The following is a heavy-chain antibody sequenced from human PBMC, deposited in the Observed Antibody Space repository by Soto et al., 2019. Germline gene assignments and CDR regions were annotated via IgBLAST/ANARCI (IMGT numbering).Heavy chain of an antibody. CDR3: AKEEYCSSTSCRLGLLYYYYMEV. J-gene: IGHJ6*03. D-gene: IGHD2-2*01. CDR1: GFTFSSYG. Sequence: GGSLRLSCAASGFTFSSYGMHWVRQAPGKGLEWVAVISYDGSNKYYADSVKGRFTISRDNSKNTLYLQMNSLRAEDTAVYYCAKEEYCSSTSCRLGLLYYYYMEVWGKGTTVTVSS. V-gene: IGHV3-30*18. CDR2: ISYDGSNK.